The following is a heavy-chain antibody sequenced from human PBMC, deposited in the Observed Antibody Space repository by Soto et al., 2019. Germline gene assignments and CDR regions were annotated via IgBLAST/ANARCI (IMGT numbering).Heavy chain of an antibody. D-gene: IGHD3-3*01. Sequence: QLHLVQSGAVVKKPGASVTVSCSASGYPVTAYYMHWVRQAPGRGLEWMGGINPATGAAKYTQTFQGRGPMTMDTSPSKVLNEPGRLTAEGPGVFYCARGGGVGVAGSAAFDMWGQGTLVTVSS. V-gene: IGHV1-2*02. CDR3: ARGGGVGVAGSAAFDM. J-gene: IGHJ3*02. CDR1: GYPVTAYY. CDR2: INPATGAA.